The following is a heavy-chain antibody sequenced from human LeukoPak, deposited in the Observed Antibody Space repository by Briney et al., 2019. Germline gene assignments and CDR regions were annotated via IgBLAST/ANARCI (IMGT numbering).Heavy chain of an antibody. J-gene: IGHJ3*02. CDR1: GFTFSSYG. V-gene: IGHV3-30*03. Sequence: GRSLRLSCAASGFTFSSYGMHWVRQAPGKGLEWVAVISYDGSNKYYADSVKGRFTISRDNSKNTLYLQMNSLRAEDTAVYYCATLGGDAFDIWGQGTMVTVSS. D-gene: IGHD4-23*01. CDR3: ATLGGDAFDI. CDR2: ISYDGSNK.